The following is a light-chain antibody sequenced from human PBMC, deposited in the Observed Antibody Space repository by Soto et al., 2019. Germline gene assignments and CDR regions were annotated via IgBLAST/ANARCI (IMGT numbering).Light chain of an antibody. J-gene: IGKJ1*01. CDR2: DAS. V-gene: IGKV1-5*01. CDR3: QQYNSYSGT. Sequence: DVQMTQSPSTLSASVGDRVTITCRASQTISSWLAWYQQKPGKAPKLLIYDASTLDSGVPSRFSGSGSGTEFALTISSLQPDDFATYYCQQYNSYSGTFGQGPSWKSN. CDR1: QTISSW.